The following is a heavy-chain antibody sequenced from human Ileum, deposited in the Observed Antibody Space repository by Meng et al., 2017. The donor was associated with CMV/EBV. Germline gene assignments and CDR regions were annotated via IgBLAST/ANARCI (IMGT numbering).Heavy chain of an antibody. V-gene: IGHV1-2*02. Sequence: CKASGYTFTGYYMHWVRQAPGQGLEWMGWINPNSGGTNYAQKFQGRVTMTRDTSISTAYMELSRLRSDDTAVYYCARGARYSYGPCDYWGQGTLVTVSS. CDR2: INPNSGGT. J-gene: IGHJ4*02. D-gene: IGHD5-18*01. CDR3: ARGARYSYGPCDY. CDR1: GYTFTGYY.